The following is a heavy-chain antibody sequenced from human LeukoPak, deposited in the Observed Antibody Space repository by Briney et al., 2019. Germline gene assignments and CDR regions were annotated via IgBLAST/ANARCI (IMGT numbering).Heavy chain of an antibody. CDR2: INSNSGGT. J-gene: IGHJ5*02. Sequence: ASVKVSCKASGYTFTGYYMHWVRQAPGQGPEWMGRINSNSGGTNYAQKFQGRVTMTRDTSISTAYMELSRLRSDDTAVYYCARRQNYYDSSAVGYWFDPWGQGTLVTVSS. D-gene: IGHD3-22*01. CDR1: GYTFTGYY. V-gene: IGHV1-2*06. CDR3: ARRQNYYDSSAVGYWFDP.